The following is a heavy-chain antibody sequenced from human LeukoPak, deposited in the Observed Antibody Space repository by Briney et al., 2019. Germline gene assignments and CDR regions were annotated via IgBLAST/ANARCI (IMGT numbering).Heavy chain of an antibody. J-gene: IGHJ6*03. V-gene: IGHV1-18*01. CDR3: ATTNNYGSGSYGYYYYMDV. Sequence: ASVKVSCKASGYTFTSYGISWVRQAPGQGLEWMGWISAYNGNTNYAQKLQGRVTMTTDTSTSTAYMELRSLRSDNTAVYYCATTNNYGSGSYGYYYYMDVWGKGTTVTVSS. CDR2: ISAYNGNT. CDR1: GYTFTSYG. D-gene: IGHD3-10*01.